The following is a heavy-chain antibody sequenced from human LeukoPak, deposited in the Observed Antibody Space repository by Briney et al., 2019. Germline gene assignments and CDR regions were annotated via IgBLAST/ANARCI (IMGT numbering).Heavy chain of an antibody. D-gene: IGHD7-27*01. J-gene: IGHJ5*02. CDR2: MKEDGSDK. Sequence: GGSLTLSCAASGFTFSTYSMSWVRQAPGKGLEWVAKMKEDGSDKFYVDSVKGRFTISRDNAKNSLYLQMNSLRGEDTAVYYCARGGATGGWFNPWGQGTLVTVPS. V-gene: IGHV3-7*01. CDR1: GFTFSTYS. CDR3: ARGGATGGWFNP.